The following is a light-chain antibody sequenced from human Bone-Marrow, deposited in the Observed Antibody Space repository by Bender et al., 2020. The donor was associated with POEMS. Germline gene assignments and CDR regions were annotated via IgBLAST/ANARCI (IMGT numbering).Light chain of an antibody. Sequence: QSALTQPPSASGSPGQSVTISCTGTSSDVGGYNYVSWYQQHLGKAPKLMIYEDTKRPSGVSDRFSGSKSGNTASLTIFGLQAEDEADYYCCSYTTRKTHVFGSGTKVTVL. CDR3: CSYTTRKTHV. V-gene: IGLV2-8*01. CDR1: SSDVGGYNY. J-gene: IGLJ1*01. CDR2: EDT.